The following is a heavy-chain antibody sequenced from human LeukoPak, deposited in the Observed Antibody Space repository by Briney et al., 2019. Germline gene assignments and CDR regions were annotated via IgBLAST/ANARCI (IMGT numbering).Heavy chain of an antibody. CDR1: GFTFSRYA. CDR2: ISDSGGNT. D-gene: IGHD2-8*01. Sequence: PGGSLRLSCEASGFTFSRYAMSWVRQAPGKGLEWVSGISDSGGNTYYADSVKGRLTISRDNSKNTLYLQMNSLRVEDTAVYYCAKDEGRVAKWADGVDLWGQGTTVTVSS. J-gene: IGHJ6*02. V-gene: IGHV3-23*01. CDR3: AKDEGRVAKWADGVDL.